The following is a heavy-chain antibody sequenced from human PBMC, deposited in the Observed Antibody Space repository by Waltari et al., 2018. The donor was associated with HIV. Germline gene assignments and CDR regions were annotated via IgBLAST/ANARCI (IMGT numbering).Heavy chain of an antibody. D-gene: IGHD3-10*01. V-gene: IGHV1-69*01. CDR3: ARDSGALRWFGELHYFDY. CDR1: GGTFSSYA. CDR2: IIPIFGTA. Sequence: CKASGGTFSSYAISWVRQAPGQGLEWMGGIIPIFGTANYAQKFQGRVTITADESTSTAYMELSSLRSEDTAVYYCARDSGALRWFGELHYFDYWGQGTLVTVSS. J-gene: IGHJ4*02.